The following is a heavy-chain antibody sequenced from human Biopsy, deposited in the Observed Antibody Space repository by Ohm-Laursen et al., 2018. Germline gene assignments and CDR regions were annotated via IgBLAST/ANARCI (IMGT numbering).Heavy chain of an antibody. D-gene: IGHD5-24*01. CDR1: GAAITSYY. CDR2: TYKGGNT. J-gene: IGHJ2*01. V-gene: IGHV4-4*07. Sequence: SETLSLTCTVSGAAITSYYWSWIRQPAGKGMEWIGQTYKGGNTNHNPSLKSRVTMSVNTSKKQFSLRLSSVTAADTAVYYCASAGYNPDWNFDLWGRGTRVTVSS. CDR3: ASAGYNPDWNFDL.